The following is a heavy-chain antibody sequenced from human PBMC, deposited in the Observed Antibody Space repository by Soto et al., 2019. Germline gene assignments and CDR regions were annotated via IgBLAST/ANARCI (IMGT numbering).Heavy chain of an antibody. CDR2: MNPNSDGT. CDR1: GYTFSGYF. D-gene: IGHD6-13*01. V-gene: IGHV1-2*02. Sequence: QVQLVQSGADVKKPGASVKVSCKTSGYTFSGYFMHWLRQAPGQGLEWIGWMNPNSDGTDYAQNFEGRVSMTWDTSISTAYMELSSLRSDDTAIYYCARGYYSSSWRVFDYWGQGTLVIVSS. CDR3: ARGYYSSSWRVFDY. J-gene: IGHJ4*02.